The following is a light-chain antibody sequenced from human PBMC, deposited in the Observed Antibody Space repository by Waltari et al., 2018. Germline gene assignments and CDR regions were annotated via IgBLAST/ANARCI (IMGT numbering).Light chain of an antibody. CDR3: QQYFHFPPVT. Sequence: DIVMTQSPNSLVVSLGERATINCRSSQSVFSSSNSKDYLAWYQHKSGQSPKLLIYWPSTRASGFPDRFSGGGSGSNFTLTINDVQAEDVAVYYGQQYFHFPPVTFGQGTRLEIK. CDR2: WPS. CDR1: QSVFSSSNSKDY. J-gene: IGKJ5*01. V-gene: IGKV4-1*01.